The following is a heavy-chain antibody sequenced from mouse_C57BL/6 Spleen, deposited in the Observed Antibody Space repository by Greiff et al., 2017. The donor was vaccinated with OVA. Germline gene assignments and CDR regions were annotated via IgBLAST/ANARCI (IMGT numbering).Heavy chain of an antibody. Sequence: QVQLKQSGAELVRPGASVKLSCKASGYTFTDYYINWVKQRPGQGLEWIARIYPGSGNTYYNEKFKGKATLTAEKSSSTAYMQLSSLTSEDSAVYFCARHDYDGEFADWGQGTLVTVSA. D-gene: IGHD2-4*01. CDR2: IYPGSGNT. CDR1: GYTFTDYY. V-gene: IGHV1-76*01. CDR3: ARHDYDGEFAD. J-gene: IGHJ3*01.